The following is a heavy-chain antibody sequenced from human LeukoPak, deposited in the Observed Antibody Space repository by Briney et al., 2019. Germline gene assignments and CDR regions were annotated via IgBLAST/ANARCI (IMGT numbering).Heavy chain of an antibody. Sequence: PGGSLRLSCAASGFTFSSYSMNWVRQAPGKGLEWVSYISSSSSTIYYADSVKGRFTISRDNAKNSLYLQMNSLRAEDTAVYYCARKIVGAIGENWFDPWGQGTLVTVSS. J-gene: IGHJ5*02. CDR1: GFTFSSYS. CDR2: ISSSSSTI. V-gene: IGHV3-48*01. CDR3: ARKIVGAIGENWFDP. D-gene: IGHD1-26*01.